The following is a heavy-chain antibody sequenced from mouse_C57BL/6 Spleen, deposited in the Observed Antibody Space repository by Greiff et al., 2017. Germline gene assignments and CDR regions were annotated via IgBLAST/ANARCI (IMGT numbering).Heavy chain of an antibody. J-gene: IGHJ2*01. CDR2: IRNKANGYTT. Sequence: EVKLVESGGGLVQPGGSLSLSCAASGFTFTDYYMSWVRQPPGKALEWLGFIRNKANGYTTEYSASVKGRFTISRDNSQSILYLQMNALRAEDSATYYCSRDSSGYYFGYWGQGTTLTGSS. V-gene: IGHV7-3*01. D-gene: IGHD3-2*02. CDR3: SRDSSGYYFGY. CDR1: GFTFTDYY.